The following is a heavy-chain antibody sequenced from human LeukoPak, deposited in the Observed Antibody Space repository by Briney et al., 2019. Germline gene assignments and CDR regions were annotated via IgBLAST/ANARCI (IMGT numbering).Heavy chain of an antibody. V-gene: IGHV1-8*01. CDR3: ASAGIAVAGRGGYYFDY. CDR2: MNPNSGNT. J-gene: IGHJ4*02. D-gene: IGHD6-19*01. CDR1: GYTFTSYD. Sequence: ASVKVSCKASGYTFTSYDINWVGQATGQGLEWMGWMNPNSGNTGYAQKFQGRVTMTRNTSISTAYMELSSLRSEDTAVYYCASAGIAVAGRGGYYFDYWGQGTLVTVSS.